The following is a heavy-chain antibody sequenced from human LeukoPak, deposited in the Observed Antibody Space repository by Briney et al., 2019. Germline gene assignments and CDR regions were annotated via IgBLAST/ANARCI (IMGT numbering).Heavy chain of an antibody. Sequence: GGSLRLSCAASGFTFSSYAMSWVRQAPGKGLEWVANIKQDGSEKYYVDSVKGRFTISRDNAKNSLYLQMNSLRAEDTAVYYCAKDDLFSGIATAKSHFDYWGQGTLVTVSS. J-gene: IGHJ4*02. CDR2: IKQDGSEK. CDR3: AKDDLFSGIATAKSHFDY. V-gene: IGHV3-7*01. D-gene: IGHD6-13*01. CDR1: GFTFSSYA.